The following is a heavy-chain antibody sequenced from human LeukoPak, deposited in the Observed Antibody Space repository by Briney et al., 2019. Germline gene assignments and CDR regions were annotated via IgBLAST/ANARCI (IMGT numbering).Heavy chain of an antibody. CDR2: IWYDGSNK. Sequence: GGSLRLSCAASGFTFSTYGMHWVRLAPGKGLEWVAVIWYDGSNKYYADSVKGRFTISRDNSKNTLYLQMNSLRAEDTAVYYCARFAGYSSSWPLDYWGQGTLVTVSS. D-gene: IGHD6-13*01. CDR1: GFTFSTYG. V-gene: IGHV3-33*01. CDR3: ARFAGYSSSWPLDY. J-gene: IGHJ4*02.